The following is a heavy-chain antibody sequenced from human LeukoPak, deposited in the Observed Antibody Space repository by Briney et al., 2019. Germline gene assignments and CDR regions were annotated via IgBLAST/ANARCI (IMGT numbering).Heavy chain of an antibody. CDR3: ARDYAGWPSYL. D-gene: IGHD1-26*01. J-gene: IGHJ4*02. CDR2: ISAYNGNT. Sequence: ASVKVFCKASGYTFTSYGISWVRQAPGQGLEWMGWISAYNGNTDYAQKLQGRVTMTTDTSTSTAYMELRSLRSDDTAVYYCARDYAGWPSYLWGQGTLVTVSS. V-gene: IGHV1-18*01. CDR1: GYTFTSYG.